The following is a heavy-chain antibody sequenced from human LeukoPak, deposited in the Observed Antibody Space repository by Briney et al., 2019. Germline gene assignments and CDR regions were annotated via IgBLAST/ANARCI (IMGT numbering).Heavy chain of an antibody. D-gene: IGHD1-26*01. Sequence: SETLSLTCTVSGGSISSSNYYWAWIRQPPGQGLEWIGSIYYRGNAYYNPSLKSRVTISVDTSKNQFSLSLSSVTAADTAVYYCAREAGIVGATWVDYWGQGTLVTVSS. V-gene: IGHV4-39*07. CDR2: IYYRGNA. J-gene: IGHJ4*02. CDR1: GGSISSSNYY. CDR3: AREAGIVGATWVDY.